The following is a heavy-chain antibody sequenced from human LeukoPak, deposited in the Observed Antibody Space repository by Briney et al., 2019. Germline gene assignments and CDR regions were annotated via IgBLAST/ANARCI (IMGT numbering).Heavy chain of an antibody. CDR3: ARGGIPTGPYYYFYYMDV. V-gene: IGHV3-30*03. CDR1: GFTFSSYG. Sequence: PGRSLRLSCAASGFTFSSYGMHWVRQAPGKGLEWVALISYDGNNKFYADSVKGRFTISRDNSRNTLYLQMNSLRGEDAAVYSCARGGIPTGPYYYFYYMDVWGKGTAVTVSS. D-gene: IGHD3-10*01. J-gene: IGHJ6*03. CDR2: ISYDGNNK.